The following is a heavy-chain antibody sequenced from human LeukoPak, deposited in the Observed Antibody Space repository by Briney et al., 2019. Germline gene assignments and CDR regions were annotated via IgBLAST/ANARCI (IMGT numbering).Heavy chain of an antibody. D-gene: IGHD4-17*01. CDR3: ARDFSPNDYGANYDAFDI. J-gene: IGHJ3*02. CDR2: IYYSGNT. V-gene: IGHV4-30-4*01. Sequence: PSETLSLTCTVSGGSISSGDYYWSWIRQPPGKGLEWIGYIYYSGNTYSNPSLKSRVTISVDTSKNQVSLKLSSVTAADTAVYYCARDFSPNDYGANYDAFDIWGQGTLVTVSS. CDR1: GGSISSGDYY.